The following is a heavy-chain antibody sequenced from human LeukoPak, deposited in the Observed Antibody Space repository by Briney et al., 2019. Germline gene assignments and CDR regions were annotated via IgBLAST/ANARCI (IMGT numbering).Heavy chain of an antibody. D-gene: IGHD1-26*01. CDR2: INPNSGGT. V-gene: IGHV1-2*02. Sequence: ASVKVSCKASGYTFTGYYMHWVRQAPGQGLEWMGWINPNSGGTNYAQKFQGRVTMTRDTSISTAYMELSRLRSDDTAVYYCAREGGDGIVGALRGYMDVWGKGTTVTVSS. CDR1: GYTFTGYY. J-gene: IGHJ6*03. CDR3: AREGGDGIVGALRGYMDV.